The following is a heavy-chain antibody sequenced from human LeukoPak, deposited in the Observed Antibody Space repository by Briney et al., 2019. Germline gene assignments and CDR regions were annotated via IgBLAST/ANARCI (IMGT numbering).Heavy chain of an antibody. CDR2: IGGTGGNI. Sequence: PGGSLRLSCAASGFTFSSHGMNWVRQAPGKGLEWVSAIGGTGGNIFYTDSVKGRFTISRDNSKNTLYLHMNSLRAEDTAIYYCVRDNYSYRLDVWGQGTLVTVSS. CDR1: GFTFSSHG. CDR3: VRDNYSYRLDV. D-gene: IGHD2-21*01. J-gene: IGHJ4*02. V-gene: IGHV3-23*01.